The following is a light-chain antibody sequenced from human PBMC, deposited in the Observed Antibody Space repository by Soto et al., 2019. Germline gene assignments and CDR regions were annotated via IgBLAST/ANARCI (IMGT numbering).Light chain of an antibody. CDR3: QQFASLTRT. J-gene: IGKJ1*01. CDR2: AAS. V-gene: IGKV3-20*01. CDR1: QSLSSGF. Sequence: EIVLTQSPGTLSLSPGESGTLSCRASQSLSSGFLAWYQQRPGQAPRLLIYAASSRATGIPDRFSGTGSGTDFTLTISRLEPEDFAVYYCQQFASLTRTFGQGTKVDIK.